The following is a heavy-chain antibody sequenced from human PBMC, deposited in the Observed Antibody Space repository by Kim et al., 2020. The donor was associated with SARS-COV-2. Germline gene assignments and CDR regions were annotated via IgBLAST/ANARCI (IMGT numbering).Heavy chain of an antibody. V-gene: IGHV4-61*02. Sequence: SETLSLTCTVSGGSISSGSYYWSWIRQPAGKGLEWIGRNYTSGSTNYNPSLKSRVTISIDTSKNQFSLKLSSVTAADTAVYYCASSPAGYYYDCSGYTTRFDYWGQGTLVTVSS. CDR1: GGSISSGSYY. CDR3: ASSPAGYYYDCSGYTTRFDY. D-gene: IGHD3-22*01. J-gene: IGHJ4*02. CDR2: NYTSGST.